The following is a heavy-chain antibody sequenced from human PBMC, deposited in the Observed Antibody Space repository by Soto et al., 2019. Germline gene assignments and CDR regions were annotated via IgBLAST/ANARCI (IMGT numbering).Heavy chain of an antibody. V-gene: IGHV1-46*03. D-gene: IGHD3-10*01. J-gene: IGHJ5*02. Sequence: QVQLVQSGAEVKKPGASVKVSCKASGYTFTSYYMHWVRQAPGQGLEWMGIINPSGGSTSYAQKFQGRVTMTRDTSPSTVYMELSSLRSEDTAVYYCARNAPTYYYGSGKTYNWFDPWGQGTLVTVSS. CDR3: ARNAPTYYYGSGKTYNWFDP. CDR2: INPSGGST. CDR1: GYTFTSYY.